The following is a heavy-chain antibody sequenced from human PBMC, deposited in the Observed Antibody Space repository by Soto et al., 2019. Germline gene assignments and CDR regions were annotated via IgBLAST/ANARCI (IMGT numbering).Heavy chain of an antibody. CDR2: INHSGST. J-gene: IGHJ4*02. D-gene: IGHD3-22*01. V-gene: IGHV4-34*01. CDR1: CGSFSGYY. CDR3: ARGVGYPLISCDY. Sequence: SETLSLTCAVYCGSFSGYYWSWIRQPPGKGLEWIGEINHSGSTNYNPSLKSRVTISVDTSKNQFSLKLSSVTDADTTVYYCARGVGYPLISCDYWGQGTLVTVSS.